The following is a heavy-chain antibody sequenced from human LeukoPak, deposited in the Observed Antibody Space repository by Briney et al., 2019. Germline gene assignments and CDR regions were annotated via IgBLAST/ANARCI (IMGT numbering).Heavy chain of an antibody. Sequence: PGGSLRLSCAASGFTFSSYAMSWVRQAPGKGLEWVASIRQDGSEKTYVDSVKGRFTIPRDNTKNSLSLQVNSLRVEDTAVYYCARDGTAAGLYFDLWGQGTLVTVSS. J-gene: IGHJ4*01. CDR3: ARDGTAAGLYFDL. CDR2: IRQDGSEK. CDR1: GFTFSSYA. V-gene: IGHV3-7*01. D-gene: IGHD6-13*01.